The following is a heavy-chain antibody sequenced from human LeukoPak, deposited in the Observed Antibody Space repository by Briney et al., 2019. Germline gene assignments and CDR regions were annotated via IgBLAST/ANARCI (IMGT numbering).Heavy chain of an antibody. D-gene: IGHD2-15*01. CDR3: ARDPVYCSSGSCPDYYYYYMDV. CDR1: GFTFSSLG. CDR2: ISPSGGIT. Sequence: GGTLRLSCAASGFTFSSLGMNWVRQAPGKGLEWVSGISPSGGITYYTDSVKGRFTISRDNSKNTLYPQMNSLRAEDTAVYYCARDPVYCSSGSCPDYYYYYMDVCGKGTTVTVSS. J-gene: IGHJ6*03. V-gene: IGHV3-23*01.